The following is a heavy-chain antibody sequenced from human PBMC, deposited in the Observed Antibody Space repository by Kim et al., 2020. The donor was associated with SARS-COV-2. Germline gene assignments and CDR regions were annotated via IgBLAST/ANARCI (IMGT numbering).Heavy chain of an antibody. CDR1: GFTFDDYA. CDR3: AKPRGYNYGSHAFDV. J-gene: IGHJ3*01. CDR2: ISWNSGNI. Sequence: GGSLRLSCAASGFTFDDYAMHWVRQVPGKGLEWVSGISWNSGNIAYADSVKGRFTISRDNAKKSLFLQMNSLRAEDSALYYCAKPRGYNYGSHAFDVWGRGTMVAISS. V-gene: IGHV3-9*01. D-gene: IGHD5-18*01.